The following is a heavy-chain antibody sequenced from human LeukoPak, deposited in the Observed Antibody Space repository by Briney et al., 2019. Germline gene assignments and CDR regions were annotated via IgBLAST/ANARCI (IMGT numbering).Heavy chain of an antibody. Sequence: GASVKVSCKASGYTFTSYGINWVRQATGQGLEWMGWMNPNSGNTGYAQKFQGRVTITRNTSISTAYMELSSLRSEDTAVYYCARRMRGDAFDIWGQGTMVTVSS. CDR1: GYTFTSYG. CDR3: ARRMRGDAFDI. V-gene: IGHV1-8*03. J-gene: IGHJ3*02. D-gene: IGHD2/OR15-2a*01. CDR2: MNPNSGNT.